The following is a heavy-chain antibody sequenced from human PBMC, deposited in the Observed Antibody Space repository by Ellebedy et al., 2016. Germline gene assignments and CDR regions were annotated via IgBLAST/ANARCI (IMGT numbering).Heavy chain of an antibody. V-gene: IGHV4-34*01. CDR1: GGSFSGYY. CDR2: INHSGST. J-gene: IGHJ5*02. CDR3: AVGLGYCSGGSCYFGWFDP. Sequence: SETLSLTCAVYGGSFSGYYWSWIRQPPGKGLEWIGEINHSGSTNYNPSLKSRVTISVDTSKNQFSLKLSSVTAADTAVYYCAVGLGYCSGGSCYFGWFDPWGQGTLVTVSS. D-gene: IGHD2-15*01.